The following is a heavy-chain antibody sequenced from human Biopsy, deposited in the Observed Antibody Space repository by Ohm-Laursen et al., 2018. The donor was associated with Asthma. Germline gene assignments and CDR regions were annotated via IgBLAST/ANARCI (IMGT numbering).Heavy chain of an antibody. Sequence: SLRLSCTASGFSFSNFAIHWVRQAPSKGLEWVGVISKDASTQDYADSVKGRFTMARDNSKNALDLQMDSLREEDTAVYYCVRDGTDDAFDIWGQGTVVSVSS. CDR3: VRDGTDDAFDI. CDR1: GFSFSNFA. CDR2: ISKDASTQ. V-gene: IGHV3-30*01. J-gene: IGHJ3*02. D-gene: IGHD1-1*01.